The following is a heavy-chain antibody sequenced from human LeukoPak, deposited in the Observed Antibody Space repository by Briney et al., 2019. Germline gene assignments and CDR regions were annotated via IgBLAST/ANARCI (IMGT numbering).Heavy chain of an antibody. CDR1: GDSISSYY. CDR3: ARGGSRGYYYG. Sequence: SETLSLTCTVSGDSISSYYWSWVRQPAGKGLEWIGRLYTSGSTNYNPSLKSRVTMSVDTSKNQFSLKLTSMTAADTAVYHCARGGSRGYYYGWGQGTLVTVSS. CDR2: LYTSGST. J-gene: IGHJ4*02. V-gene: IGHV4-4*07. D-gene: IGHD3-22*01.